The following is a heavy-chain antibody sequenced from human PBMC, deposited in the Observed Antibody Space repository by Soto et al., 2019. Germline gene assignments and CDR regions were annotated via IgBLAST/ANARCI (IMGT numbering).Heavy chain of an antibody. CDR1: GFTFSSDA. D-gene: IGHD2-8*01. J-gene: IGHJ6*03. V-gene: IGHV3-23*01. CDR3: AKDVGWGDYIVPSYYYYYYMDV. Sequence: ELQLLESGGGLVQPGGSLRLSCAASGFTFSSDAMSWVRQAPGKGLEWVSAISGSGGSTYYADSVKGRFTISRDNSKNTLYLQMNSRRAEDTAVYYCAKDVGWGDYIVPSYYYYYYMDVWGKGTTVTVSS. CDR2: ISGSGGST.